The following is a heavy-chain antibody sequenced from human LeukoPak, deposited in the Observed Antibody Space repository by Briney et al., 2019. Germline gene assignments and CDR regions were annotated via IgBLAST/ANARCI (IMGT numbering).Heavy chain of an antibody. J-gene: IGHJ4*02. D-gene: IGHD3-10*01. CDR1: GGSISSTNW. Sequence: SETLSLTCAVSGGSISSTNWWTWVRQPPGKGLEWIGEVDHSGYTNYNPSLKSRVTISVDKSKNHFSPKLSSVTAADTAIYYCARDVWVRGVIISDYWGQGTLVTVSS. CDR2: VDHSGYT. CDR3: ARDVWVRGVIISDY. V-gene: IGHV4-4*02.